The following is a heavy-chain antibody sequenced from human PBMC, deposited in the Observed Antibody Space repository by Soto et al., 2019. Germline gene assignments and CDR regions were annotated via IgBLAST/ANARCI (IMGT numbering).Heavy chain of an antibody. J-gene: IGHJ4*02. D-gene: IGHD1-26*01. Sequence: EVQLVESGGGLVQPGGSLRLSCAASGFIFSDYYMDWVRQLPGMGLEWVGRTRNKANSYAAEYAPSVRGRFTISRHDSEDSMFLQLNSLKTEDTAVYYCARDTGGSYDFWGQGALVTVSS. V-gene: IGHV3-72*01. CDR1: GFIFSDYY. CDR3: ARDTGGSYDF. CDR2: TRNKANSYAA.